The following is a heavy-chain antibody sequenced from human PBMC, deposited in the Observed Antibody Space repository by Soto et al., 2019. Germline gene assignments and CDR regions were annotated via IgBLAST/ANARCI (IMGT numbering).Heavy chain of an antibody. CDR1: GYTFTSYD. CDR3: ARGYSCHDQRYGMDV. D-gene: IGHD5-12*01. V-gene: IGHV1-8*01. J-gene: IGHJ6*02. Sequence: QVHLVQSGAEVKKPGASVKVSCEASGYTFTSYDINWVRQAAGQGLEWMGWMNPSSDNTAYAQKFQGRVVMTRNAAISTAYMELSSLRPEDTAVYYCARGYSCHDQRYGMDVWGQGTTVTVSS. CDR2: MNPSSDNT.